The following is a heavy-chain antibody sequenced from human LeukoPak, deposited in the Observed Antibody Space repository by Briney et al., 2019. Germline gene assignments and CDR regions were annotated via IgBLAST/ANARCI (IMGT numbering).Heavy chain of an antibody. Sequence: ASVKVSCKASGYTFTSYYMHWVRQAPGQGLEWMGIINPSGGSTSYAQKFQGRVTMTRDTSTSTVYMELSSLRSDDTAVYYCATTPIYCSGGSCYSYFDYWGQGTLVTVSS. CDR3: ATTPIYCSGGSCYSYFDY. V-gene: IGHV1-46*01. CDR1: GYTFTSYY. J-gene: IGHJ4*02. CDR2: INPSGGST. D-gene: IGHD2-15*01.